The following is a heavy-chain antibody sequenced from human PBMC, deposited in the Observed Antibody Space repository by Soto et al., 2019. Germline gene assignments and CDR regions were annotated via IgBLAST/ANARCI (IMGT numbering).Heavy chain of an antibody. CDR3: ARVVNYDILTGYLYGYYFDY. Sequence: LSLTCTVSGGSISSYYWSWIRQPPGKGLEWIGYIYYSGSTNYNPSLKSRVTISVDTSKNQFSLKLSSVTAADTAVYYCARVVNYDILTGYLYGYYFDYWGQGTLVTVSS. J-gene: IGHJ4*02. CDR1: GGSISSYY. CDR2: IYYSGST. V-gene: IGHV4-59*01. D-gene: IGHD3-9*01.